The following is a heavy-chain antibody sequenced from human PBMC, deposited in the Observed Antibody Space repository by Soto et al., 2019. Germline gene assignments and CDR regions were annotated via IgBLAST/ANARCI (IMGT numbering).Heavy chain of an antibody. J-gene: IGHJ4*02. D-gene: IGHD2-15*01. CDR2: IIPMFDTP. Sequence: QVQLVQSGAAVKKPGSSVKVSCKASGGTFSSDSFSWVRQAPGQGLEWMGGIIPMFDTPIYAQKFQDRVTITADESTSTAYLQLSNRSSGDTAVYYCARAGGLGRDFICWGQGSLVTVSS. CDR1: GGTFSSDS. V-gene: IGHV1-69*12. CDR3: ARAGGLGRDFIC.